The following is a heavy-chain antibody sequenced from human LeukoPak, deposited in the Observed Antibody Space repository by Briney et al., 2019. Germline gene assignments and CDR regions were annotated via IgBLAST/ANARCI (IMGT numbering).Heavy chain of an antibody. CDR2: ISTSGAST. Sequence: RGSLRLSCSATGFTFNTYAMSWVRQAPGKGLEWVSAISTSGASTYYADSVKGRFTVSRDNSKNTLYLQMNSLRAEDTAVYYCAREYGSGMDYFDPWGQGTLVTVSS. J-gene: IGHJ5*02. CDR1: GFTFNTYA. CDR3: AREYGSGMDYFDP. V-gene: IGHV3-23*01. D-gene: IGHD3-10*01.